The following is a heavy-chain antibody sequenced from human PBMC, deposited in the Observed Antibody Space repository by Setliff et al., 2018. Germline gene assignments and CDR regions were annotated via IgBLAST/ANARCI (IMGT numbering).Heavy chain of an antibody. Sequence: SETLSLTCTVSGYSISSGYYWGWIRQPPGKGLEWIGNMYHSGSTNYNPSPKSRVTISVDTSKNQFSLKLSSVTAADTALYYCTVYNTGSSKDHYWGQGTPVTVSS. CDR1: GYSISSGYY. D-gene: IGHD2-8*02. CDR3: TVYNTGSSKDHY. V-gene: IGHV4-38-2*02. CDR2: MYHSGST. J-gene: IGHJ4*02.